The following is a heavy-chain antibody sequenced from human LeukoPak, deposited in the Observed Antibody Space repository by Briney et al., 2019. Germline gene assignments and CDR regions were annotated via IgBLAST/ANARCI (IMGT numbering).Heavy chain of an antibody. V-gene: IGHV4-61*02. CDR3: ARVVRITMVRGVIHYYYYMDV. J-gene: IGHJ6*03. CDR1: GGSISSGSYY. CDR2: IYTSGST. Sequence: SQTLSLTCTVSGGSISSGSYYWSWIRQPAGKGLEWIGRIYTSGSTNYNPSLKSRVTISVDTSKNQFSLKLSSVTAADTAVYYCARVVRITMVRGVIHYYYYMDVWGKGTTVTISS. D-gene: IGHD3-10*01.